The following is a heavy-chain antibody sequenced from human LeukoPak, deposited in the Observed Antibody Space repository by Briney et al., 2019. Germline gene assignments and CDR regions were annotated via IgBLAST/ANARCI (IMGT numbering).Heavy chain of an antibody. D-gene: IGHD3-10*01. Sequence: PGRYLRLSCAASGFTFDDYAMHWVRHAPGKGLEWVSGISWNSGSIGYADSVRGRFTISRDNAKNSLYLQMNSLRAEDTALYYCAKSRFGELLSHFDPWGQGTLVTVSS. V-gene: IGHV3-9*01. CDR2: ISWNSGSI. CDR3: AKSRFGELLSHFDP. CDR1: GFTFDDYA. J-gene: IGHJ5*02.